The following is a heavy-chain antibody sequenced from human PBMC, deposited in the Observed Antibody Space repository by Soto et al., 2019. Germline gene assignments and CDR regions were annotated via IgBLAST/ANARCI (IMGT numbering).Heavy chain of an antibody. CDR1: GESISSSSYY. D-gene: IGHD2-21*02. V-gene: IGHV4-39*01. CDR3: PRQRTTVVTQAYFGR. CDR2: IYYSGRT. Sequence: SETLSLTCIVSGESISSSSYYWGWIRQPPGKGLEWIGSIYYSGRTYYNPSFKSRVTISIDTSKNQFSLKLSSVTATDTAVYYCPRQRTTVVTQAYFGRWGRGALVAVST. J-gene: IGHJ4*02.